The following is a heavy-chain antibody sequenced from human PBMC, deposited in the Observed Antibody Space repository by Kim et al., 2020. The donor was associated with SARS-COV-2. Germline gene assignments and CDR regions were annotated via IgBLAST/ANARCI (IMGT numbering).Heavy chain of an antibody. Sequence: ASVKVSCKVSGYTLTELSMHWVRQAPGKGLEWMGGFDPEDGETIYAQKFQGRVTMTEDTSTDTAYMELSSLRSEDTAVYYCATDKSGFYDGSGYYYGYWGQGTMVAVSS. CDR2: FDPEDGET. CDR1: GYTLTELS. CDR3: ATDKSGFYDGSGYYYGY. J-gene: IGHJ4*01. D-gene: IGHD3-22*01. V-gene: IGHV1-24*01.